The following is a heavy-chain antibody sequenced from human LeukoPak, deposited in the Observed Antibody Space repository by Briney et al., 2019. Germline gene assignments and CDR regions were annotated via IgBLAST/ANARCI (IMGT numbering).Heavy chain of an antibody. CDR2: IIPIFGTA. Sequence: SVKVSCKASGGTFSSYAISWVRQAPGQGREWMGRIIPIFGTANYAQKFQGRVTITTDESTSTAYMELSSLRSEDTAVYYWATSPYITMIVVVPFDYWGQGTLVTVSS. D-gene: IGHD3-22*01. J-gene: IGHJ4*02. CDR3: ATSPYITMIVVVPFDY. CDR1: GGTFSSYA. V-gene: IGHV1-69*05.